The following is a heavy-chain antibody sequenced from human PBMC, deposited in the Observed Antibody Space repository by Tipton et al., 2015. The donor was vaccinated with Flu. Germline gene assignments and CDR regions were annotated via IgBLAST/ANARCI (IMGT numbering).Heavy chain of an antibody. D-gene: IGHD2-2*01. Sequence: TLSLTCTVSGGSISSGGYYWSWIRQHPGKGLEWIGYIYYSGSTYYNPSLKSRVTISVDTSKNQFSLKLSSVTAADTAVYYCARDCRSTSCYNWFDPWGQGTLVTVSS. J-gene: IGHJ5*02. CDR2: IYYSGST. CDR3: ARDCRSTSCYNWFDP. V-gene: IGHV4-31*03. CDR1: GGSISSGGYY.